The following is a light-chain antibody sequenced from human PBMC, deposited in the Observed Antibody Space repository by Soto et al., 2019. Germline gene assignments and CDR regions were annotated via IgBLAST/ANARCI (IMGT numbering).Light chain of an antibody. J-gene: IGLJ1*01. CDR2: DNT. Sequence: QSLLTQPPSVSGAPGQTLPICCSGTSSNLGAGFAVHWYQHLPGTAPRLLIYDNTNRPSGVPDRFSGSRSGASASLAITGLQADDEGDYYCQSSDKSPDSSYVFGSGTKVTVL. CDR1: SSNLGAGFA. V-gene: IGLV1-40*01. CDR3: QSSDKSPDSSYV.